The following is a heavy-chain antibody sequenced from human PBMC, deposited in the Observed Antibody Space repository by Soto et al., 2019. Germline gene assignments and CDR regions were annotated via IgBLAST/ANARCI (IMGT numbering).Heavy chain of an antibody. J-gene: IGHJ6*02. CDR1: GFSLTSPGMC. CDR3: ARSIRGPRRFNGMDV. CDR2: IERDDDDK. Sequence: SGPTLVNPTETLTLSCTFSGFSLTSPGMCVSWIRQPPGKALEWLALIERDDDDKYYSTSLKTRLTISKDTRRNQVVLTMANIDPADTGTYYCARSIRGPRRFNGMDVWGQGTTVTVSS. V-gene: IGHV2-70*13. D-gene: IGHD1-20*01.